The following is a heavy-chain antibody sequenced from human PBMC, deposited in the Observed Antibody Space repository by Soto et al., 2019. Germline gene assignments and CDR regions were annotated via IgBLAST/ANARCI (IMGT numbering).Heavy chain of an antibody. CDR3: SREPHTLTAAAAYYYYGMDV. J-gene: IGHJ6*02. D-gene: IGHD6-25*01. CDR1: GGTFSSYT. CDR2: IIPILGIA. Sequence: QVQLVQSGAEVKKPGSSVKVSCKASGGTFSSYTISWVRQAPGQGLEWMGRIIPILGIANYAQKFQGRVTITADKSTSRAYMELSSLGSEDTAVYYCSREPHTLTAAAAYYYYGMDVWGQGTTVTVSS. V-gene: IGHV1-69*08.